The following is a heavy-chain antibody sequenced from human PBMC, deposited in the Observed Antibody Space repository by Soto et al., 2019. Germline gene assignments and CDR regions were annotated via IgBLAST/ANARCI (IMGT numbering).Heavy chain of an antibody. CDR2: INHSGST. D-gene: IGHD3-3*01. J-gene: IGHJ4*02. V-gene: IGHV4-34*01. CDR1: GGSFSGYY. CDR3: AGIGMNGYFWSGVDY. Sequence: PSETLSLTCAVYGGSFSGYYWSWIRQPPGKGLEWIGEINHSGSTNYNPSLKSRVTISVDTSKNQFSLKLSSVTAADTAVYYCAGIGMNGYFWSGVDYWGQGTLVTVSS.